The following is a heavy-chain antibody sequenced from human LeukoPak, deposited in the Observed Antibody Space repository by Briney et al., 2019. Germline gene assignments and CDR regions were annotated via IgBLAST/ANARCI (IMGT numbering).Heavy chain of an antibody. J-gene: IGHJ4*02. D-gene: IGHD6-13*01. Sequence: GGSLRLSCAASGFTFSSYWMTWVRQAPGKGLEWVANIKPDGSVGYYVDSVRGRFIISRDNAGNSLYLQMNSLRVEDTAVYYCIQNLVAAAGDHCGQGTLLIVSS. CDR2: IKPDGSVG. CDR3: IQNLVAAAGDH. V-gene: IGHV3-7*01. CDR1: GFTFSSYW.